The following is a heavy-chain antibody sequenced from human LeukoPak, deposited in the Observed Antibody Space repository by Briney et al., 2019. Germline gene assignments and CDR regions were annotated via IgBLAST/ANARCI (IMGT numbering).Heavy chain of an antibody. J-gene: IGHJ3*02. CDR2: IYYSGST. CDR3: ARTFYDIEDAFDI. CDR1: GGSISSGDYY. D-gene: IGHD3-9*01. V-gene: IGHV4-30-4*08. Sequence: SETLSLTCTVSGGSISSGDYYWSWIRQPPGKGLEWIGYIYYSGSTYYNPSLKSRVTISVDTSKNQFSLKLSSVTAADTAVYYCARTFYDIEDAFDIWGQGTMVTVSS.